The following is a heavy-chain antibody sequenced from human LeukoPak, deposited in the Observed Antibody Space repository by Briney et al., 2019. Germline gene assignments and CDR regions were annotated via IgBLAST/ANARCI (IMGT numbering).Heavy chain of an antibody. Sequence: ASVKVSCKASGYTFTGYYMHWVRQAPGQGLEWMGRINPNSGGTNYAQKFQGRVTMTRDTSISTAYMELSRLRSDDTAVYYCASLSSGYYYYFDYWGQGTLVTVSS. CDR3: ASLSSGYYYYFDY. D-gene: IGHD3-22*01. CDR2: INPNSGGT. CDR1: GYTFTGYY. V-gene: IGHV1-2*06. J-gene: IGHJ4*02.